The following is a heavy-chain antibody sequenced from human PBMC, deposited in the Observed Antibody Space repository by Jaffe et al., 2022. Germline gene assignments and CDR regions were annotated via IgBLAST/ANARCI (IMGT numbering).Heavy chain of an antibody. CDR2: IYHSGST. CDR1: GYSISSGYY. CDR3: ARLLVSGYSYGYETFDP. V-gene: IGHV4-38-2*01. J-gene: IGHJ5*02. D-gene: IGHD5-18*01. Sequence: QVQLQESGPGLVKPSETLSLTCAVSGYSISSGYYWGWIRQPPGKGLEWIGSIYHSGSTYYNPSLKSRVTISVDTSKNQFSLKLSSVTAADTAVYYCARLLVSGYSYGYETFDPWGQGTLVTVSS.